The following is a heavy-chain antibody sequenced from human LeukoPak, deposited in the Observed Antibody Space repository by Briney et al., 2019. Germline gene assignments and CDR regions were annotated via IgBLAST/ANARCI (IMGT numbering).Heavy chain of an antibody. J-gene: IGHJ3*02. V-gene: IGHV3-30-3*01. Sequence: PGGSLRLSCAASGFTFSSYAMHWVRQAPGKGLEWVAVISYDGSNKYYADSVKGRFTISRDNSKNTLYLQMNSLRAEDTAVYYCASGNGYSGYVTAFDIWGQGTMVIVSS. CDR1: GFTFSSYA. CDR2: ISYDGSNK. CDR3: ASGNGYSGYVTAFDI. D-gene: IGHD5-12*01.